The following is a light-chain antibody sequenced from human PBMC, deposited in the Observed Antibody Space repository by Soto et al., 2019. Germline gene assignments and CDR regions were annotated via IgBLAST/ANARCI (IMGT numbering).Light chain of an antibody. CDR1: SSDVGAYNF. CDR2: EVS. J-gene: IGLJ1*01. Sequence: QSVLTQPASVSGSPGQSITISCTGTSSDVGAYNFVSWYQQHPGKAPKLTIYEVSHRPSGVSDRFSGSKSGTSASLAISGLQSEDEADYYCAAWDDSLNGYVFGTGTKLTVL. CDR3: AAWDDSLNGYV. V-gene: IGLV2-14*01.